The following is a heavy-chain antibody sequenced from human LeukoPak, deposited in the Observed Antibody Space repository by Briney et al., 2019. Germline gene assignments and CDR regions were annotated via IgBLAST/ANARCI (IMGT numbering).Heavy chain of an antibody. CDR3: ARDRIGATMIVVVTEPDY. CDR2: IKSDGSDT. J-gene: IGHJ4*02. CDR1: GFTLSSYW. V-gene: IGHV3-74*01. Sequence: GGSLRLSCAASGFTLSSYWMHWVRQVPGKGLVWVSRIKSDGSDTRYADSVKGRFTISRDNAKNTLYLQMNSLRAEDTAVYYCARDRIGATMIVVVTEPDYWGQGTLVTVSS. D-gene: IGHD3-22*01.